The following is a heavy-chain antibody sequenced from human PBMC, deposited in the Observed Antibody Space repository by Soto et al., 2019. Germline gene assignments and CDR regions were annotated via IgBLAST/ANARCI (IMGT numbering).Heavy chain of an antibody. CDR3: ARIPGGYYDILTGHFDY. J-gene: IGHJ4*02. CDR2: IFSNDEK. Sequence: VSGPTLVNPTETLTLTCTVSGFSLSNARMGVSWIRQPPGKALEWLAHIFSNDEKSYSTSLKSRPTISKDTSKSQVVLTMTNMDPVDTATYYCARIPGGYYDILTGHFDYWGQGTLVTVSS. D-gene: IGHD3-9*01. V-gene: IGHV2-26*01. CDR1: GFSLSNARMG.